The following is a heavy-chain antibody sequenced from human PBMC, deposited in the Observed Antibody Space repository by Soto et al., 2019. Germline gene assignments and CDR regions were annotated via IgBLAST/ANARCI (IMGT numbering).Heavy chain of an antibody. J-gene: IGHJ5*02. CDR2: IYYSGST. V-gene: IGHV4-59*01. D-gene: IGHD6-6*01. Sequence: PSETLSLTCTVSGGSISSYYWSWIRQPPGKGLEWIGYIYYSGSTNYNPSLKSRVTISVDTSKNQFSLKLSSVTAADTAVYYCARAVRIAARPRWFDPWGQGTLVTVS. CDR3: ARAVRIAARPRWFDP. CDR1: GGSISSYY.